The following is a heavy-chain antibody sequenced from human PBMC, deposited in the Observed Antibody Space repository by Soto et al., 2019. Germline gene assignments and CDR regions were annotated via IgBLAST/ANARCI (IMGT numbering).Heavy chain of an antibody. J-gene: IGHJ5*02. CDR3: ARAVLWFGEIRNWFDP. CDR1: GYTFTSYG. CDR2: ISAYNGNT. D-gene: IGHD3-10*01. V-gene: IGHV1-18*01. Sequence: QVQLVQSGAEVKKPGASVKVSCKASGYTFTSYGISWVRQAPGQGLEWMGWISAYNGNTNYAQKLQGRVTMTTDTSTSTADMELRSLRSDDTAVYYCARAVLWFGEIRNWFDPWGQGTLVTVSS.